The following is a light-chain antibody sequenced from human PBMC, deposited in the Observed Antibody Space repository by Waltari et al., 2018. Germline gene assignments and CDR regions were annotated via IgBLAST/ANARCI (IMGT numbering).Light chain of an antibody. CDR3: LQYSSSPLT. Sequence: DIQMTQSPSSLSASVGDTVTITCRASQSISSWLDWYQQKPGKAPKLLIYKASSLQSGVPSRFSGIGSGTEFTLTISSLQPEDFATYYCLQYSSSPLTFGGGTKVEIK. CDR2: KAS. CDR1: QSISSW. J-gene: IGKJ4*01. V-gene: IGKV1-12*01.